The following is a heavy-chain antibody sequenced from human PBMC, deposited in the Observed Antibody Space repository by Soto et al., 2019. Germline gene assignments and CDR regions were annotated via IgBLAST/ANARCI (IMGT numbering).Heavy chain of an antibody. CDR2: IRAYNGNT. CDR3: ARDRGSYALDY. CDR1: GYTFTSYG. Sequence: QVQLVQSGAEVKKPGASVKVSCKASGYTFTSYGITWVRQAPGQGLEWMGWIRAYNGNTNQAQKLQGRXTXTXXTSTSTAYMVLRSLRSDDTAVYYCARDRGSYALDYWGQGTLVTVSS. J-gene: IGHJ4*02. V-gene: IGHV1-18*01. D-gene: IGHD1-26*01.